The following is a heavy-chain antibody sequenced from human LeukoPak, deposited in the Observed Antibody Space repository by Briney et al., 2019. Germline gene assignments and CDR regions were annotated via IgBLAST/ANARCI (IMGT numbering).Heavy chain of an antibody. CDR3: ASWSSSWHDVDY. D-gene: IGHD6-13*01. Sequence: PGGSLRLSCAASGFTFSSYSMNWVRQAPGKGLEWVSSISSSSSYIYYADSVKGRFTISRDNAKNSLYLQMNSLRAEDTAVYYCASWSSSWHDVDYWGLGTLVTVSS. CDR1: GFTFSSYS. J-gene: IGHJ4*02. V-gene: IGHV3-21*01. CDR2: ISSSSSYI.